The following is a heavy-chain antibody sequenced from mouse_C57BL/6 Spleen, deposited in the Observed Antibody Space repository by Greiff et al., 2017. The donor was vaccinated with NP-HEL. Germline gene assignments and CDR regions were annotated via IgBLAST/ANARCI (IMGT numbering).Heavy chain of an antibody. CDR1: GYTFTSYW. J-gene: IGHJ4*01. D-gene: IGHD3-3*01. Sequence: VQLQQSGAELVMPGASVKLSCKASGYTFTSYWMHWVKQRPGQGLEWIGEIDPSGSYNNYNQKFKGKSTLTVDKSSSTAYMQLSSLTSEDSAVYYCARGWNSYAMDYWGQGTSVTVSS. V-gene: IGHV1-69*01. CDR2: IDPSGSYN. CDR3: ARGWNSYAMDY.